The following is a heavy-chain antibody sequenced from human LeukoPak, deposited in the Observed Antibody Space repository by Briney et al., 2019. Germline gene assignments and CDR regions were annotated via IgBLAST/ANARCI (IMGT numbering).Heavy chain of an antibody. CDR1: GFTFSDYY. CDR2: ISSSGSTI. CDR3: ARVGYSSSWYVLDP. D-gene: IGHD6-13*01. J-gene: IGHJ5*02. V-gene: IGHV3-11*01. Sequence: GGSLRLSCAASGFTFSDYYMSWIRQAPGKGLEWVSYISSSGSTICYADSVKGRFTISRDNAKNSLYLQMNSLRAEDTAVYYCARVGYSSSWYVLDPWGQGTLVTVSS.